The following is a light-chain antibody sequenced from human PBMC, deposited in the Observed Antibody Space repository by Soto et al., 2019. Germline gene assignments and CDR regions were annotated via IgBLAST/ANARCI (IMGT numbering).Light chain of an antibody. Sequence: PGERATLSCRASQCVTTYLSWYQQKPGQAPRLRIYDASNRATDIPARFSGSGSGTDFTLTITSLQPEDFAVYYCQHRGNWPRTFGQGTKLEIK. V-gene: IGKV3-11*01. CDR2: DAS. J-gene: IGKJ2*01. CDR3: QHRGNWPRT. CDR1: QCVTTY.